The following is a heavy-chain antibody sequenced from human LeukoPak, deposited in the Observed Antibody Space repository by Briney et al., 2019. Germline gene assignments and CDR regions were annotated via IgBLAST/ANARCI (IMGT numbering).Heavy chain of an antibody. V-gene: IGHV4-34*01. D-gene: IGHD2-15*01. CDR1: GGSFSGYY. J-gene: IGHJ5*02. CDR3: ARVGRILDWFDP. CDR2: INHSGST. Sequence: SETLSLTCAVYGGSFSGYYWSWIRQPPGEGLEWIGEINHSGSTNYNPSLKSRVTISVDTSKNQFSLKLNSVTAADTAVYYCARVGRILDWFDPWGQGTLVTVSS.